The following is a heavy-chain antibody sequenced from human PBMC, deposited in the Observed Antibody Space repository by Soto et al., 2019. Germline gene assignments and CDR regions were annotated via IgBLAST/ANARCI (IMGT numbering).Heavy chain of an antibody. CDR1: GFTFSSHD. D-gene: IGHD6-13*01. CDR2: ISGSGGST. J-gene: IGHJ3*02. V-gene: IGHV3-23*01. Sequence: GGSLRLSCAASGFTFSSHDMHWVRQATGKGLEWVSAISGSGGSTHSADSVKGRFTISRDNSKNTLYLQMNSLRAEDTAVYYCAKDRAAARAGDDSDIWGQGTMVTDSS. CDR3: AKDRAAARAGDDSDI.